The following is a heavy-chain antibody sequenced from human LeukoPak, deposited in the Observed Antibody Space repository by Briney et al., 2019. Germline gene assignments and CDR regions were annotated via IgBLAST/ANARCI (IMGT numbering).Heavy chain of an antibody. V-gene: IGHV4-59*06. CDR2: IYYSGST. J-gene: IGHJ4*02. D-gene: IGHD6-19*01. CDR3: AKTQSSGWYYFDY. Sequence: SETLSLTCTVSGGSISSYYWSWIRQPPGKGLEWIGYIYYSGSTYYNPSLKSRVTISVDTSKNQFSLKLSSVTAADTAVYYCAKTQSSGWYYFDYWGQGTLVTVSS. CDR1: GGSISSYY.